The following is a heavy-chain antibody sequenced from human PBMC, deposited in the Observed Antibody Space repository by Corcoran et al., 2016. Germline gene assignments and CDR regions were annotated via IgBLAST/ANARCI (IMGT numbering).Heavy chain of an antibody. CDR1: GGSISSYY. CDR3: AKSLRFFGGGPPPPWELPRVVDV. J-gene: IGHJ6*02. D-gene: IGHD3-3*01. Sequence: QVQLQESGPGLVKPSETLSLTCTVSGGSISSYYWSWIRQPAGKGLEWIGRIYTSGSTNYNPSLKSRVTISVDTSKNQFSLKLSSVTAADTAVYYGAKSLRFFGGGPPPPWELPRVVDVWGQGTTVTVSS. V-gene: IGHV4-4*07. CDR2: IYTSGST.